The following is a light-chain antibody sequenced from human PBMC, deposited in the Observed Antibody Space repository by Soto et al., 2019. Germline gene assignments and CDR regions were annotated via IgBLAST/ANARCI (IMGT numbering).Light chain of an antibody. Sequence: EIVWRHSPATLSSCPGDGVTLSCRASQAVNTRLAWYQHKPGQAPRLLIYLASNRAAGVPARFSGSGSGTDFTLTISDVEPEHFAVYCCHQRQRWPPTIGQGTKVDIK. CDR1: QAVNTR. V-gene: IGKV3-11*01. CDR2: LAS. J-gene: IGKJ1*01. CDR3: HQRQRWPPT.